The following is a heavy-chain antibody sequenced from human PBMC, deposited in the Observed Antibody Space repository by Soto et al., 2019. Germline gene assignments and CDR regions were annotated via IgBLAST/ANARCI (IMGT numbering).Heavy chain of an antibody. CDR2: IKMKSEGATT. Sequence: EVQLVESGRGLVTPGGSLRLSCAASGFTFTNAWMNWVRQAPGKGLEWVGLIKMKSEGATTHYAAPVNGRFTISRDDSKKMLYLQMSNLKTEDTAVYYCTTLGSHYFYHNFDVWGQGTTVTVP. V-gene: IGHV3-15*07. CDR3: TTLGSHYFYHNFDV. J-gene: IGHJ6*02. CDR1: GFTFTNAW. D-gene: IGHD1-26*01.